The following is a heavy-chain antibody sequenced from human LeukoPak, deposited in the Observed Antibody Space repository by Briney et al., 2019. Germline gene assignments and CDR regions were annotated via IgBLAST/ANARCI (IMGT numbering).Heavy chain of an antibody. Sequence: GGSLRLSCAASGFTLSSYSMNWVRQAPGKGLEWVSSISSSSSYIYYADSVKGRFTISRDNAKNSLYLQMNSLRAEDTAVYYCAGDGGTTVTYYYFDYWGQGTLVTVSS. CDR2: ISSSSSYI. V-gene: IGHV3-21*01. CDR1: GFTLSSYS. D-gene: IGHD4-4*01. CDR3: AGDGGTTVTYYYFDY. J-gene: IGHJ4*02.